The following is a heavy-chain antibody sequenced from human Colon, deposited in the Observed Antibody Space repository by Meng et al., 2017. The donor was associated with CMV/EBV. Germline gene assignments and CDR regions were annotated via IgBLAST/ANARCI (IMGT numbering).Heavy chain of an antibody. Sequence: GESLKISCAASGFTFSIYSMNWVRQAPGKGLEWVSSISGSGGLTYYADSVKGRFTISRDNAKNSLYLQMSSLRAEDTAVYYCARDRNFWSGPYGDYWGQGTLVTVSS. J-gene: IGHJ4*02. V-gene: IGHV3-21*01. D-gene: IGHD3-3*01. CDR2: ISGSGGLT. CDR3: ARDRNFWSGPYGDY. CDR1: GFTFSIYS.